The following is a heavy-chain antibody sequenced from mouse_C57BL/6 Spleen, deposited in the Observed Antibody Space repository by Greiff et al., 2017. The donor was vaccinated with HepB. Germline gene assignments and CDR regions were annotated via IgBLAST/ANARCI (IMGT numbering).Heavy chain of an antibody. V-gene: IGHV3-6*01. CDR1: GYSITSGYY. Sequence: DVQLQESGPGLVKPSQSLSLTCSVTGYSITSGYYWNWIRQFPGNKLEWMGYISYDGSNNYNPSLKNRISITRDTSKNQFFLKLNSVTTEDTATYYCAREMIYFDYWGQGTTLTVSS. D-gene: IGHD2-4*01. J-gene: IGHJ2*01. CDR3: AREMIYFDY. CDR2: ISYDGSN.